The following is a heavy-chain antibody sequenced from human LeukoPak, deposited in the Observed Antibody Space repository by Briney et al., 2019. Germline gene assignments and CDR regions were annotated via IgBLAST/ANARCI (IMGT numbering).Heavy chain of an antibody. J-gene: IGHJ4*02. D-gene: IGHD3-22*01. V-gene: IGHV3-23*01. CDR2: ISGSGGST. CDR3: ARWTLQYYYDSSGYALDY. Sequence: PGGSLRLSCAASGFTFSSYAMSWVRQAPGKGLEWVSAISGSGGSTYYADSVKGRFTISRDNSKNTLYLQMSSLRAEDTAVYYCARWTLQYYYDSSGYALDYWGQGTLVTVSS. CDR1: GFTFSSYA.